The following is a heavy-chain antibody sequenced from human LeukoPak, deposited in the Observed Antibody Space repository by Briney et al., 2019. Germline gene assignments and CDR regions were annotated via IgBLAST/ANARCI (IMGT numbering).Heavy chain of an antibody. CDR2: IYYSGTT. D-gene: IGHD4-17*01. CDR3: ARGERNYGDYNAFDI. J-gene: IGHJ3*02. V-gene: IGHV4-39*07. CDR1: GGSISSSSYY. Sequence: SETLSLTCTVSGGSISSSSYYWGWIRQPPGKGLEWIGTIYYSGTTYYNPSLKSRVTLSVDTSKNQFSLKLSSVTAADTAVYYCARGERNYGDYNAFDIWGQGTMVTVSS.